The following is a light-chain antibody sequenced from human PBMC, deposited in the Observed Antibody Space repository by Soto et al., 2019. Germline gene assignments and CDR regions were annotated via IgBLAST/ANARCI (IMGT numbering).Light chain of an antibody. J-gene: IGLJ3*02. CDR1: SSNIGDDY. CDR2: DDD. V-gene: IGLV1-51*01. Sequence: SVLTQPPSVSSAPGQKVTISCSGSSSNIGDDYVSWYQQFPGKAPRLLIYDDDKRPSGIPDRFSGSKSGTAATLEITGLQTGDEADYYCGTWDSSLSGGVFGGGTQLTVL. CDR3: GTWDSSLSGGV.